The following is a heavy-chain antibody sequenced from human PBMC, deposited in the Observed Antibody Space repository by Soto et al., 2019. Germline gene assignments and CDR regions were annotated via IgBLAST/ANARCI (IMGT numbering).Heavy chain of an antibody. J-gene: IGHJ1*01. D-gene: IGHD3-10*01. CDR3: ARDAGNTNEYSQH. CDR2: INAYDGNI. V-gene: IGHV1-18*01. Sequence: QVQLVQSGGEVKKPGASVKVSCKASGYTFNTYGISWVRQAPGQGLEWMAWINAYDGNIIYAQSLEGRVTVTTDTPTSTAYRELTSLSSDDTAVYYCARDAGNTNEYSQHWGQGTRVTVSS. CDR1: GYTFNTYG.